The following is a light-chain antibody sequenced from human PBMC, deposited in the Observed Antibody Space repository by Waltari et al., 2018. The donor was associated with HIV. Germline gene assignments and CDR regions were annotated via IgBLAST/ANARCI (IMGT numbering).Light chain of an antibody. Sequence: QSVLTQPPSASGTPGQRVTISCSGSSPNIGRNSVSWYQQTPGTAPKLLIYRNNQRPSGVPDRFSGSKSGTSASLAISGLRSEDEAHYYCAAWGDSPSGVVFGGGTKLTVL. J-gene: IGLJ3*02. V-gene: IGLV1-47*01. CDR1: SPNIGRNS. CDR2: RNN. CDR3: AAWGDSPSGVV.